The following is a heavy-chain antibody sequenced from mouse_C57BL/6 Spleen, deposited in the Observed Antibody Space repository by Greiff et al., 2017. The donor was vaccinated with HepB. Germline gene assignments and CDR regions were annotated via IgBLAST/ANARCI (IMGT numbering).Heavy chain of an antibody. CDR1: GYAFSSSW. V-gene: IGHV1-82*01. J-gene: IGHJ2*01. Sequence: QVQLQQSGPELVKPGASVKISCKASGYAFSSSWMNWVKQRPGKGLEWIGRIYPGDGDTNYNGKFKGKATLTADKSSSTAYMQLSSLTSEDSAVDFCARQLRPRGDFDYWGQGTTLTVSS. CDR2: IYPGDGDT. CDR3: ARQLRPRGDFDY. D-gene: IGHD3-2*02.